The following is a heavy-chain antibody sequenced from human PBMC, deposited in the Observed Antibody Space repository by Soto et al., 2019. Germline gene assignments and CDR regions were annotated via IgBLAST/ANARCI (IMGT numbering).Heavy chain of an antibody. CDR2: IYYSGST. V-gene: IGHV4-30-4*01. CDR1: GGSINNADYY. D-gene: IGHD5-18*01. J-gene: IGHJ4*02. CDR3: AGPGYSSQDY. Sequence: PSETLSLTCTVPGGSINNADYYWSWVRQPPGKGLEWIGYIYYSGSTFFNPSLKSRVSISKDTSRNQFSLRLTSVTAADTAVYYCAGPGYSSQDYWGQGALVTVSS.